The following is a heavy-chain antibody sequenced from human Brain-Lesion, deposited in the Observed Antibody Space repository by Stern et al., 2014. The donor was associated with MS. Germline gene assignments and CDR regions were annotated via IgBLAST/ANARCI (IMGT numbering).Heavy chain of an antibody. D-gene: IGHD6-13*01. CDR3: ARVAEQLVDFYFYYGMDV. V-gene: IGHV3-21*01. J-gene: IGHJ6*02. Sequence: EVQLVESGGGLVKPGGSLRLSCAPSGFTFSSYTMNWVRQAPGKGLAWVASINTGSDYIYYADSVKGRFTISRDNAKNSLYLQMNSLRDEDTAIYFCARVAEQLVDFYFYYGMDVWGQGTTVTVSS. CDR2: INTGSDYI. CDR1: GFTFSSYT.